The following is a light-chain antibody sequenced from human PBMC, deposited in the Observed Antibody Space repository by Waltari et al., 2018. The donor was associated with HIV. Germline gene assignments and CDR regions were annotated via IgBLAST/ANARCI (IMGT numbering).Light chain of an antibody. V-gene: IGLV1-44*01. J-gene: IGLJ3*02. CDR1: RSNIGRNT. CDR3: AAWDDSLNCLWV. CDR2: TDN. Sequence: QSVLTQPPSVSGTPGQRVTISCSGARSNIGRNTVNWFQLLPGTAPKLLIYTDNQRPSGVPDRFSCSKYGTSASLAISGLQSEDEADYFCAAWDDSLNCLWVFGGGTKLTVL.